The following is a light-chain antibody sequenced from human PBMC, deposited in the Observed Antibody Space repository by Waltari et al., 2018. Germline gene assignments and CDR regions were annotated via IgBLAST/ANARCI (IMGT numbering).Light chain of an antibody. CDR3: GQVTQWPWT. CDR1: QSLVHSDGNTY. CDR2: TVS. Sequence: DFVMIRSPPSLPFPPGRPSPTSSRSSQSLVHSDGNTYLSWYQQKPGQPPRLLIYTVSNRDSGVPDRFSGSGAGTDFTLKISRVEAEDVGVYYCGQVTQWPWTFGQGTKVEIK. V-gene: IGKV2-30*02. J-gene: IGKJ1*01.